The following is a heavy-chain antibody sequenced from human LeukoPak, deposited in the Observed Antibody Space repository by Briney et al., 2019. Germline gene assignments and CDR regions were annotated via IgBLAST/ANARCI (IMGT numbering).Heavy chain of an antibody. V-gene: IGHV1-18*01. CDR1: GYTFTSYG. Sequence: PVASVKVSCKASGYTFTSYGISWVRQAPGQGLEWMGWISAYNGNTNYAQKLQGRVTMTTDTSTSTAYMELRSLRSDDTAVYYCARGYVGATGGRTFDYWGQGTLITVSS. CDR2: ISAYNGNT. D-gene: IGHD1-26*01. CDR3: ARGYVGATGGRTFDY. J-gene: IGHJ4*02.